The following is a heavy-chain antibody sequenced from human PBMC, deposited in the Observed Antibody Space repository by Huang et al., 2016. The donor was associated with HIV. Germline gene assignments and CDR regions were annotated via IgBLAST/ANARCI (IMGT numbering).Heavy chain of an antibody. CDR3: ARAPIAGGGRDFDEGAEYDY. J-gene: IGHJ4*02. V-gene: IGHV1-69*01. Sequence: QVKLVQSGAEVKKPGSSVKVSCKASGGTFSSYGITGVRQPPGQGLERRGGIIPICGTAKYEQKFQDRVTINADETTSTTYMEVSSLRSEDTAVYYCARAPIAGGGRDFDEGAEYDYWGQGALVTVSS. CDR1: GGTFSSYG. D-gene: IGHD6-13*01. CDR2: IIPICGTA.